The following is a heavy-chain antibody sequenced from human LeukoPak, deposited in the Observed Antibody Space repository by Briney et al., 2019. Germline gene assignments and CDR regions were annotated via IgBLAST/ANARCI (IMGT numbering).Heavy chain of an antibody. CDR2: INPNSGGT. V-gene: IGHV1-2*02. J-gene: IGHJ6*02. CDR1: GYTITGYY. Sequence: ASVKVSCKASGYTITGYYIHWVRQAPGQGLQWMGWINPNSGGTNYAQKFQGRVTMTRDTSISTAYMELSCLRSEDTAVYYCARQVATIDYYYYGMDVWGQGTTVTVSS. CDR3: ARQVATIDYYYYGMDV. D-gene: IGHD5-12*01.